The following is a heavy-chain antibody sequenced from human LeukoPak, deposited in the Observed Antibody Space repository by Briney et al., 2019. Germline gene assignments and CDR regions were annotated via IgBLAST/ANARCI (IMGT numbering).Heavy chain of an antibody. Sequence: SETLSLTCTVSGGSLNSYYWSWIRQSPGKGLEWIAYVYYSGTTNYNPSLKSRVTIAVDTSKNQCSLKMSSVTAADTAVYYCARGGHIYGLRYFFDYWGQGILVTVSS. CDR2: VYYSGTT. D-gene: IGHD5-18*01. J-gene: IGHJ4*02. CDR1: GGSLNSYY. CDR3: ARGGHIYGLRYFFDY. V-gene: IGHV4-59*01.